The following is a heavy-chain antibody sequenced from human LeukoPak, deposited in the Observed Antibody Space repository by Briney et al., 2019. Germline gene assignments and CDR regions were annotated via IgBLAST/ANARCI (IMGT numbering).Heavy chain of an antibody. J-gene: IGHJ4*02. V-gene: IGHV4-39*07. CDR1: GGSISSSSYY. D-gene: IGHD5-24*01. CDR3: ARGPNYPSPSPFDY. Sequence: SETLSLTCTVSGGSISSSSYYWGWIRQPPGKGLEWIGSIYYSGSTYYNPSLKSRVTISVDTSKNQFSLRLSSVTAADTAVYYCARGPNYPSPSPFDYWGQGTLVTVSS. CDR2: IYYSGST.